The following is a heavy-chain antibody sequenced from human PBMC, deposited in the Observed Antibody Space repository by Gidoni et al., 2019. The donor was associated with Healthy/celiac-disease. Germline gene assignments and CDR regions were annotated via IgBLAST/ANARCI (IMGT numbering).Heavy chain of an antibody. CDR1: GSTFSSYS. D-gene: IGHD3-3*01. CDR3: AKAADYDFWSGYSGEYYFDY. Sequence: EVQLLESGGGLVQPGGSLRLSCSASGSTFSSYSMSWVRQAPGKGLEWVSAISGSGGSTYYADSVKGRFTISRDNSKNTLYLQMNSLRAEDTAVYYCAKAADYDFWSGYSGEYYFDYWGQGTLVTVSS. V-gene: IGHV3-23*01. J-gene: IGHJ4*02. CDR2: ISGSGGST.